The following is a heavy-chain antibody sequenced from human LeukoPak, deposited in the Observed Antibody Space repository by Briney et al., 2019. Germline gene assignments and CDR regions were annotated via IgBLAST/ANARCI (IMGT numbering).Heavy chain of an antibody. V-gene: IGHV1-2*02. CDR1: GYSFNNYY. CDR3: VRENWYYDY. Sequence: ASVKVSCKASGYSFNNYYIHWVRQAPGQGLEWVGWMYPKDGGTNYAQNFQGRVTLTRDTSITTAYTELSSLNSDDTALYYCVRENWYYDYWGQGTLVTVSS. CDR2: MYPKDGGT. J-gene: IGHJ4*02. D-gene: IGHD1-1*01.